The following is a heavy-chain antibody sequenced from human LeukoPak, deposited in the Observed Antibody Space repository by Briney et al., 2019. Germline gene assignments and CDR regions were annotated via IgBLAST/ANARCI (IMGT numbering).Heavy chain of an antibody. D-gene: IGHD4-17*01. V-gene: IGHV3-30*03. J-gene: IGHJ4*02. CDR3: ARDRSLETTVTIDIVRPTGDFDY. CDR1: GFTFSSYG. CDR2: ISYDGSNK. Sequence: GGSLRLSCAASGFTFSSYGMHWVRQAPGKGLEWVAVISYDGSNKYYADSVKGRFTISRDNSKNTLYLQMNSLRAEDTAVYYCARDRSLETTVTIDIVRPTGDFDYWGQGTLVTVS.